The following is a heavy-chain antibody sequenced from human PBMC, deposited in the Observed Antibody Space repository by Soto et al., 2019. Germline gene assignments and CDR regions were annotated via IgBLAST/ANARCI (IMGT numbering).Heavy chain of an antibody. Sequence: QMQLVESGGGVVQPGRSLRVSCEASGFIFSTYGMHWVRQAPGKGLEWVAVISYDGRNKYYADSVRGRFTISRDNSKNTLHLQMNSLRGEDTAVYYCAKDTATAITSYYVYGMDVGGQGTTVTVSS. D-gene: IGHD5-12*01. V-gene: IGHV3-30*18. J-gene: IGHJ6*02. CDR1: GFIFSTYG. CDR2: ISYDGRNK. CDR3: AKDTATAITSYYVYGMDV.